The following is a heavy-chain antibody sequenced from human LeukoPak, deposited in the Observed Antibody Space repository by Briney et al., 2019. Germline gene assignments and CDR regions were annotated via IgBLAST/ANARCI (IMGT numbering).Heavy chain of an antibody. CDR2: IYTSGST. CDR1: GGSISSYY. CDR3: AGSGFGDNLWYFDY. D-gene: IGHD4-17*01. Sequence: PSETLSLTCTVSGGSISSYYWSWIRQPPGKGLEWIGYIYTSGSTNYNPSLKSRVTISVDTSKNQFSLKLSSVTAADTAVYYCAGSGFGDNLWYFDYWGQGTLVTVSS. V-gene: IGHV4-4*09. J-gene: IGHJ4*02.